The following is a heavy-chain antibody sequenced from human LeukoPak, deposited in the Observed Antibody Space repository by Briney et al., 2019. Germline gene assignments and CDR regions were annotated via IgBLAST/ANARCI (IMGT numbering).Heavy chain of an antibody. V-gene: IGHV4-59*08. Sequence: SETLSLTCTVSGGSIDSDYWTWIRQSPGKGLEWVGYVYYSGSATYNPSLKSRVTISVDTSKNQFSLSLNPVTAADTAVYYCARLSYTSGWYEVDYWGQGTLVTVSS. CDR2: VYYSGSA. D-gene: IGHD6-19*01. CDR3: ARLSYTSGWYEVDY. CDR1: GGSIDSDY. J-gene: IGHJ4*02.